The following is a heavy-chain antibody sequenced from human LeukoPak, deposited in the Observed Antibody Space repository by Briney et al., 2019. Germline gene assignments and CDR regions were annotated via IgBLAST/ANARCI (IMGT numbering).Heavy chain of an antibody. CDR1: GGTFSSYA. CDR3: ARSRYYYGSGSYYKSLPDPLYYYYYYMDV. CDR2: IIPIFGTA. Sequence: ASMKVSCKASGGTFSSYAISWVRQAPGQGLEWMGGIIPIFGTANYAQKFQGRVTITADKSTSTAYMELSSLRSEDTAVYYCARSRYYYGSGSYYKSLPDPLYYYYYYMDVWGKGTTVTVSS. V-gene: IGHV1-69*06. D-gene: IGHD3-10*01. J-gene: IGHJ6*03.